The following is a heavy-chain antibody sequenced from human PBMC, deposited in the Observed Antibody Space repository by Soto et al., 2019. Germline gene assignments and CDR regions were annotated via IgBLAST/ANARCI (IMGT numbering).Heavy chain of an antibody. J-gene: IGHJ6*02. CDR1: GYTFTSYG. CDR3: ARDTQYYYDSSGYYSYYYYGMDV. Sequence: ASVKVSCKASGYTFTSYGISWVRQAPGQGLEWMGWISAYNGNTNYAQKLQGRVTMTTDTSTSTAYMELRSLRSDDTALYYCARDTQYYYDSSGYYSYYYYGMDVWGQGTTLPVS. CDR2: ISAYNGNT. V-gene: IGHV1-18*04. D-gene: IGHD3-22*01.